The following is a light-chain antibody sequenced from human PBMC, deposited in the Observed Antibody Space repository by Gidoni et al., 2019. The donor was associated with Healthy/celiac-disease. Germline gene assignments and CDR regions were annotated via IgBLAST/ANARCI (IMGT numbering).Light chain of an antibody. V-gene: IGKV1-13*02. CDR2: DAS. J-gene: IGKJ4*01. CDR3: QQFNSYPPLT. Sequence: AIQLTQSPSSLSASVGDRVTITCRASQGISSALAWYQQKPGKAPKLLIYDASSLESGVPSRFSGSGSGTGFTLTISSLQPEDFATYYCQQFNSYPPLTFGGGTKVEIK. CDR1: QGISSA.